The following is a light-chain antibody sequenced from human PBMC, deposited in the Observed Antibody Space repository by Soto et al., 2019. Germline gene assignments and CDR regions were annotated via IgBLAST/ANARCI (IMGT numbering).Light chain of an antibody. J-gene: IGKJ1*01. Sequence: EIVMTQSPATLSVSPGERATLSCRASQSVSSNLAWYQQKPGQAPRLLIYDASNRATGIPARFSGSGSATDFTLTISSLEPEDFAVYYCQQRSNWLWTFGQGTKVDI. CDR1: QSVSSN. V-gene: IGKV3-11*01. CDR3: QQRSNWLWT. CDR2: DAS.